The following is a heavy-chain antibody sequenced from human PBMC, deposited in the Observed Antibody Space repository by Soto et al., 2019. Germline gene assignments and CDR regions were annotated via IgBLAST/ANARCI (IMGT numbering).Heavy chain of an antibody. J-gene: IGHJ4*02. D-gene: IGHD6-19*01. CDR1: GFTFSSYA. CDR3: AREDSSGWSLHFDY. V-gene: IGHV3-64*01. CDR2: ISSNGGST. Sequence: EVQLVESGGGLVQPGGSLRLSCAASGFTFSSYAMHWVRQAPGKGLEYVSAISSNGGSTYYANSVKGRFTISRDNSKNTLYLQMGSLRAEDMAVYYCAREDSSGWSLHFDYWGQGTLVTVSS.